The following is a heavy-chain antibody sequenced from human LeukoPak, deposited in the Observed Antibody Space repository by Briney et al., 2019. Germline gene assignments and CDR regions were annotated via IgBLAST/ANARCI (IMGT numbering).Heavy chain of an antibody. V-gene: IGHV3-21*01. CDR1: GVTFSSYS. D-gene: IGHD5-18*01. J-gene: IGHJ4*02. CDR3: ARDHPDTATLDY. Sequence: GGSLRLSCAASGVTFSSYSMNWVRQAPGKGLEWVSSISSSSSYIYYADSVKGRFTISRDNAKYSLYLQMNSLKAEDTAVYYCARDHPDTATLDYWGQGTLVTVSS. CDR2: ISSSSSYI.